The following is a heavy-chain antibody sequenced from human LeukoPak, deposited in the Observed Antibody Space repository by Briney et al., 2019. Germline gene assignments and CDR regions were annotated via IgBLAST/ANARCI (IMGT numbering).Heavy chain of an antibody. D-gene: IGHD3-10*01. Sequence: GGSLRLSCAASGFTFSSYAMHWVRQAPGKGLEWVAVISYDGSNKYYADSVKGRFTISRDNSKNTLYLQMNSLRAEDTAVYYCARGNRYYGSGSTPNPFDPWGQGTLVTVSS. CDR1: GFTFSSYA. CDR2: ISYDGSNK. J-gene: IGHJ5*02. CDR3: ARGNRYYGSGSTPNPFDP. V-gene: IGHV3-30*04.